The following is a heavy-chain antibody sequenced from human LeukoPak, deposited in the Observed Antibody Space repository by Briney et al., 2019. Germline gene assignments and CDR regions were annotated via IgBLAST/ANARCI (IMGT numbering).Heavy chain of an antibody. Sequence: ASVKVSCKASGYTFTGYYMHWVRQAPGQGLEWMGWINPNSGGTNYAQKFQGRVTMTRDTSISTAYMELSRLRSDDTGVYYCARQTHYYDSSGYYYEFNNGLDYWGQGTLVTVSS. CDR1: GYTFTGYY. CDR3: ARQTHYYDSSGYYYEFNNGLDY. V-gene: IGHV1-2*02. D-gene: IGHD3-22*01. J-gene: IGHJ4*02. CDR2: INPNSGGT.